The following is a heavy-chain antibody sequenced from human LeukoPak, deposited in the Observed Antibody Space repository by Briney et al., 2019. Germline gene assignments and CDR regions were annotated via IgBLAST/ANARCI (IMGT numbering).Heavy chain of an antibody. Sequence: GGALRLSCAASGFTFDDYAMHWVRQAPGKGLEWVSLISWDGGSTYYADPVKGRFTISRDNSKNSLYLQMNSLRTEDTALYSCAKSSIAAAFDYWGQGTLVTVSS. J-gene: IGHJ4*02. D-gene: IGHD6-13*01. V-gene: IGHV3-43*02. CDR1: GFTFDDYA. CDR3: AKSSIAAAFDY. CDR2: ISWDGGST.